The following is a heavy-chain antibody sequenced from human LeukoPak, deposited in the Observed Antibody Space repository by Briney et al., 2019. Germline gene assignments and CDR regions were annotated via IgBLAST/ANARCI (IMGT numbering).Heavy chain of an antibody. CDR2: VYPSDSDT. CDR3: ARRLMYYYDTSGYDVAFDI. D-gene: IGHD3-22*01. V-gene: IGHV5-51*01. CDR1: GYSFTSYW. J-gene: IGHJ3*02. Sequence: GESLKISCKGSGYSFTSYWIGWVRQMPGKGLEWMGIVYPSDSDTTYSPSFQGQGTISADKSISTAYLQWNSLKASDTAMYYCARRLMYYYDTSGYDVAFDIWGQGTMVTVSS.